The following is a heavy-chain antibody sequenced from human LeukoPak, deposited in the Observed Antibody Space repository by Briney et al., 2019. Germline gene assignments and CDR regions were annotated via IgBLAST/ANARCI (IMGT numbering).Heavy chain of an antibody. J-gene: IGHJ4*02. D-gene: IGHD2-2*01. CDR3: ARSPTSWYFDY. V-gene: IGHV3-7*01. CDR2: INQDGNKK. Sequence: PGGSLRLSCAASGLTLSRYWMTWVRQAPGKGLEWVANINQDGNKKYYVDSVKGRFTISRDNSKNTLYLQMNSLRPEDTSVYFCARSPTSWYFDYWGQGTLVTVSS. CDR1: GLTLSRYW.